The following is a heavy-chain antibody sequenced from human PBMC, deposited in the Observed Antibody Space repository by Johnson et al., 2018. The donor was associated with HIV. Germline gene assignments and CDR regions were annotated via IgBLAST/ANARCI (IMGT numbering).Heavy chain of an antibody. CDR2: ISYDGRNK. J-gene: IGHJ3*02. Sequence: QVQLVESGGGVVQPGRSLRLSCAASGFTFSSYAMHWVRQAPGKGLEWVAVISYDGRNKYYADSVKGRFTISRDNSKHTLYLQMNSLRAEDTAVYYCARDNIVLMVGGAFDIWGQGTMVTVSS. CDR3: ARDNIVLMVGGAFDI. D-gene: IGHD2-8*01. CDR1: GFTFSSYA. V-gene: IGHV3-30-3*01.